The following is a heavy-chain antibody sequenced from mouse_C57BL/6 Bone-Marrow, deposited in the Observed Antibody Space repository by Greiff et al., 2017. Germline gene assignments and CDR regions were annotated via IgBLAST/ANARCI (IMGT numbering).Heavy chain of an antibody. CDR3: AKGGNYVGDY. CDR2: IDPSDSYT. V-gene: IGHV1-59*01. J-gene: IGHJ2*01. D-gene: IGHD2-1*01. Sequence: QVQLQQPGAELVRPGTSVKLSCKASGYTFTSYWMHWVKQRPGQGLEWIGVIDPSDSYTNYNQKFKGKVTLTVDKSSSTDYMQLSSLTTEDSAVYYGAKGGNYVGDYWGQGTTLTGSS. CDR1: GYTFTSYW.